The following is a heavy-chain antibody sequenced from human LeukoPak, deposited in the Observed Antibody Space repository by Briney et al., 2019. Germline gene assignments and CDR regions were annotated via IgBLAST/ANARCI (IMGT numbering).Heavy chain of an antibody. CDR2: IYYSGST. J-gene: IGHJ4*02. V-gene: IGHV4-31*03. CDR3: AREGGIGSSSWIDY. CDR1: GGSISSGGYY. Sequence: SETLSLTCTVSGGSISSGGYYWSWIRQHPGKGLEWIGYIYYSGSTYYNPPLKSRVTISIDTSKNQFSLKLSSVTAADTAVYSCAREGGIGSSSWIDYWGQGTLVTVSS. D-gene: IGHD6-6*01.